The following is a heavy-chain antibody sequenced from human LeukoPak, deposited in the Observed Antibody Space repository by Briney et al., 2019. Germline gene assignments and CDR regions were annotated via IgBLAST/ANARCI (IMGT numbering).Heavy chain of an antibody. CDR2: ISGSGGST. Sequence: GGSLRLSCAASGFTFSTYAMSWVRQAPGKGLEWVSAISGSGGSTYYADSVKGRFTISRDNSKKTLYLQMNRLRAEDTAVFYCAKDRMGATYVLDSWGQGTLVTVSS. D-gene: IGHD1-26*01. V-gene: IGHV3-23*01. CDR1: GFTFSTYA. J-gene: IGHJ4*02. CDR3: AKDRMGATYVLDS.